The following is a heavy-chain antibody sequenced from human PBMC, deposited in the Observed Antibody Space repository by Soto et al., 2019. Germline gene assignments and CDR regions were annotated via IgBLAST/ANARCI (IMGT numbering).Heavy chain of an antibody. CDR1: GYTFTSYG. D-gene: IGHD6-13*01. Sequence: GASVKVSCKASGYTFTSYGISWLRQAPGQGLEWMEWISAYNGNTNYAQKLQGRVTMTTDTSTSTAYMELRSLRSDDTAVYYCARDGAAAVDYYGMDVWGQGTTVTVSS. CDR2: ISAYNGNT. CDR3: ARDGAAAVDYYGMDV. V-gene: IGHV1-18*01. J-gene: IGHJ6*02.